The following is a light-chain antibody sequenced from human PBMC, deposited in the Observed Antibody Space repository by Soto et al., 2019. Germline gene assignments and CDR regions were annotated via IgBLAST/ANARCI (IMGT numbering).Light chain of an antibody. Sequence: IHMTQSPSTVSASVGDSVSISCRASQDIVTYLAWYHQKPGKAPKLLIFDASTLHSGVSPRFRGSGSGSDFSLTISNLQPDDGGVYFCQHDTLSSGPFGGGTRVET. V-gene: IGKV1-5*01. J-gene: IGKJ4*02. CDR3: QHDTLSSGP. CDR2: DAS. CDR1: QDIVTY.